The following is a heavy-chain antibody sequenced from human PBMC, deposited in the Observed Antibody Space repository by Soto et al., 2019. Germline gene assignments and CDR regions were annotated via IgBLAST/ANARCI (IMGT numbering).Heavy chain of an antibody. CDR3: ARAARGSSYIIDY. V-gene: IGHV1-46*01. Sequence: ASVKVSCKASGYSFTRHSMQWVRQAPGQGLEWMGIINPSGGSTNYAQKFQGRVTMTRDTSTSTVYMELSSLRSDDTAAYYCARAARGSSYIIDYWGQGTLVTVSS. D-gene: IGHD6-6*01. J-gene: IGHJ4*02. CDR2: INPSGGST. CDR1: GYSFTRHS.